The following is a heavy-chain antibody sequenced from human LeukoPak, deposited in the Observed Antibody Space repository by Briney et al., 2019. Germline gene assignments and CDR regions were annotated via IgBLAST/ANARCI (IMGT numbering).Heavy chain of an antibody. J-gene: IGHJ4*02. Sequence: SETLSLTCTVSGDTISGFSWSWIRQPAGKGLEWIGRIYSSGSTNYSTPLRSRVTMSVDTKNQFSLKVNSVTAADTAVYYCARDRAGFFDDWGQGTLVTVSS. CDR3: ARDRAGFFDD. CDR1: GDTISGFS. V-gene: IGHV4-4*07. CDR2: IYSSGST. D-gene: IGHD6-13*01.